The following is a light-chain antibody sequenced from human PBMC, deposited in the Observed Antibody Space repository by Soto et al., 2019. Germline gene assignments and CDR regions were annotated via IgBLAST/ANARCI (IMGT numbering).Light chain of an antibody. V-gene: IGLV2-11*01. CDR1: SSDVGGYNY. J-gene: IGLJ2*01. CDR2: DVS. CDR3: CSYAGSNALV. Sequence: QSALTQPRSVSGSPGQSVTISCTGTSSDVGGYNYVSWYQQHPGKAPKVIIYDVSKRPSGVPDRFSGSKSGNTASLTISGLQAEDETDYYCCSYAGSNALVFGGGTQLTVL.